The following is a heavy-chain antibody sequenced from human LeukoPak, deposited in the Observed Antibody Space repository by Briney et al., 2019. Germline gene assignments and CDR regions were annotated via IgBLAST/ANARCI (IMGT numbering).Heavy chain of an antibody. Sequence: ASVKISCKASGYTFTGYYMHWVRQAPGQGLEWMGWINPNSGGTNYAQKFQGRVTMTRDTSISTAYMELSRLRSDDTAVYYCARALPFWSGYVPSRHLDYWGQGTLVTVSS. CDR3: ARALPFWSGYVPSRHLDY. CDR1: GYTFTGYY. D-gene: IGHD3-3*01. V-gene: IGHV1-2*02. CDR2: INPNSGGT. J-gene: IGHJ4*02.